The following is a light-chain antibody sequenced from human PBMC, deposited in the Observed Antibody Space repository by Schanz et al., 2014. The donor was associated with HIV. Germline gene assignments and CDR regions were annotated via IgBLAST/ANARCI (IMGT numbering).Light chain of an antibody. CDR1: TSDIGTYDL. J-gene: IGLJ2*01. CDR2: DGS. V-gene: IGLV2-14*02. CDR3: TSYTSSMTLHVL. Sequence: QSALTQPASVSGSPGQSITISCTGTTSDIGTYDLVSWYQQHPGNVPKLIIYDGSHRPSGVSNRFSGSQSDSTASLIISGLQAEDEADYYCTSYTSSMTLHVLFGGGTKLTVL.